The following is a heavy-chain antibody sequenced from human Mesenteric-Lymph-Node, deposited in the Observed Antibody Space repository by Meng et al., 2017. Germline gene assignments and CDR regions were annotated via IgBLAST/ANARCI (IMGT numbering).Heavy chain of an antibody. J-gene: IGHJ4*02. V-gene: IGHV2-5*02. CDR1: GFSLGSSEVG. CDR2: IYWDNDK. CDR3: ARWHYYDSSGVHSFNF. Sequence: QITLKESGPKLVKPTQTLTLTCNFSGFSLGSSEVGVGWIRQPPGKALEWLALIYWDNDKDYSPSLKSRLTITKDTSRNQVVLTMTNMDPVDTATYSCARWHYYDSSGVHSFNFWGQGTLVTVSS. D-gene: IGHD3-22*01.